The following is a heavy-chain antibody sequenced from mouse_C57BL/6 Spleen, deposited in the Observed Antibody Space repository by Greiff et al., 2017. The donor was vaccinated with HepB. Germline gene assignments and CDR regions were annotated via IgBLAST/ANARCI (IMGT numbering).Heavy chain of an antibody. V-gene: IGHV5-9*01. CDR1: GFTFSSYT. CDR2: ISGGGGNT. CDR3: ARHYYYGSSSYYFDY. D-gene: IGHD1-1*01. J-gene: IGHJ2*01. Sequence: EVKLVESGGGLVKPGGSLKLSCAASGFTFSSYTMSWVRQTPEKRLEWVATISGGGGNTYYPDSVKGRFTISRDNAKNNLYLQMSSLRSEDTALYYCARHYYYGSSSYYFDYWGQGTTLTVSS.